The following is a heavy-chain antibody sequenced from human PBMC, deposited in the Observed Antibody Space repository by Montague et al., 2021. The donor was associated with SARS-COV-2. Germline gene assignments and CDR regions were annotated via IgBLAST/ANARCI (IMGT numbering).Heavy chain of an antibody. CDR1: GYSISSGYY. J-gene: IGHJ4*02. Sequence: LSLTGTVSGYSISSGYYWGWIRQPPGKGLEWIGSIYHSGSTYYNPSLKSRVTISVDTSKNQFSLKLSSVTVADTAVYYCARDVRYYDFWSGRAQTSPDYWGQGTLVTVSS. CDR3: ARDVRYYDFWSGRAQTSPDY. V-gene: IGHV4-38-2*02. CDR2: IYHSGST. D-gene: IGHD3-3*01.